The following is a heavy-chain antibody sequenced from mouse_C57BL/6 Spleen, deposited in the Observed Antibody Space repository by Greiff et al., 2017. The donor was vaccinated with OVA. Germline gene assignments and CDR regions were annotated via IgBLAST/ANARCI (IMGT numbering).Heavy chain of an antibody. V-gene: IGHV1-55*01. Sequence: LQQPGAELVKPGASVKMSCKASGYTFTSYWITWVKQRPGQGLEWIGDIYPGSGSTNYNEKFKSKATLTVDTSSSTAYMQLSSLTSEDSAVYYCARKKVYYGYGYFDVWGTGTTVTVSS. J-gene: IGHJ1*03. CDR2: IYPGSGST. CDR1: GYTFTSYW. CDR3: ARKKVYYGYGYFDV. D-gene: IGHD2-1*01.